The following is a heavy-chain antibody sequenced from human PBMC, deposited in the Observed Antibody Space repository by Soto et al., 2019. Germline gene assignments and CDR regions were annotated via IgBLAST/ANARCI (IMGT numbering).Heavy chain of an antibody. CDR2: ISYDGSNK. Sequence: PGGSLRLSCAASGFTFSSYGMHWVRQAPGKGLEWVAVISYDGSNKYYADSVKGRFTISRDNSKNTLYLQMNSLRADYTAVYYCARGLRYSTGWYYFDYWGQGTLVTVS. D-gene: IGHD6-19*01. CDR3: ARGLRYSTGWYYFDY. V-gene: IGHV3-30*03. J-gene: IGHJ4*02. CDR1: GFTFSSYG.